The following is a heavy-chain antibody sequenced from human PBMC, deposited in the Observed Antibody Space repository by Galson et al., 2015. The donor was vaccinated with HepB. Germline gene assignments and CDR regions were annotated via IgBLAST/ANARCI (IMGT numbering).Heavy chain of an antibody. V-gene: IGHV1-8*01. CDR3: ARGRAGQGAAPDY. CDR2: MKPNSGNT. Sequence: SVKVSCKASGYTFTSYDINWVRQATGQGLEWMGWMKPNSGNTGYAQKFQGRVTMTRNTSISTAYMELSSLRSEDTAVYYCARGRAGQGAAPDYWGQGTLVTVSS. CDR1: GYTFTSYD. J-gene: IGHJ4*02.